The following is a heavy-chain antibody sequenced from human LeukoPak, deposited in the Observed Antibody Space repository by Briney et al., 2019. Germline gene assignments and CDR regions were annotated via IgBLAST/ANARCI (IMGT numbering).Heavy chain of an antibody. J-gene: IGHJ6*03. V-gene: IGHV1-46*01. D-gene: IGHD4-11*01. CDR1: GYTFTSYD. CDR2: INPSGGST. Sequence: GASVKVSCKASGYTFTSYDINWVRQAPGQGLEWMGIINPSGGSTSYAQKFQGRVTITADKSTSTAYMELSSLRSEDTAVYYCARGVYSNYAYYYYMDVWGKGTTVTVSS. CDR3: ARGVYSNYAYYYYMDV.